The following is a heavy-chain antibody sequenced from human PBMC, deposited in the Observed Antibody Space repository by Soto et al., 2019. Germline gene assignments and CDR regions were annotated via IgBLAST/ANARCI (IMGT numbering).Heavy chain of an antibody. J-gene: IGHJ4*02. V-gene: IGHV4-59*01. D-gene: IGHD2-15*01. CDR2: IYYSGST. CDR3: ARGLDCSGGSCYIDY. CDR1: GGSISSYY. Sequence: SETLSLTCTVSGGSISSYYWSWIRQPPGKGLEWIGYIYYSGSTNYNPSLKSRVTISVDTSKNQFSLKLSSVTAADTAVYYCARGLDCSGGSCYIDYWGQGTLVTVSS.